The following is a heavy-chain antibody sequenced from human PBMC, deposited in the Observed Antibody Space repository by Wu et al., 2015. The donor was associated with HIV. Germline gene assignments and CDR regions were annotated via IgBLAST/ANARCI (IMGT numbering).Heavy chain of an antibody. CDR3: ARASRYSSSWFYFDY. CDR1: GYTFTNYG. CDR2: ISANIANT. D-gene: IGHD6-13*01. Sequence: QVQLVQSGAEVKKPGASVKVSCKASGYTFTNYGITWVRQAPGQGLEWMGWISANIANTKYAQKFQGRATMTTDTSTTTAYMELRSLRSDDTAVYYCARASRYSSSWFYFDYWGQGTLVPVSS. V-gene: IGHV1-18*01. J-gene: IGHJ4*02.